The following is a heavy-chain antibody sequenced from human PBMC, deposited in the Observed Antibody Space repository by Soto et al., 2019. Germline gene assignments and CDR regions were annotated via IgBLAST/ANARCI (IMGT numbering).Heavy chain of an antibody. V-gene: IGHV1-2*02. J-gene: IGHJ3*02. Sequence: QVQLVQSGAEVQKPGASVKVSCKASGYTFTGYYMHWVRQAPGQGLEWMGWINPNSGGTNYAQKFRGRVTMTRDTSISTDYMELSRLRSDDTAVYYCAREVGATENAFDIWGQGTMVTVSS. D-gene: IGHD1-26*01. CDR1: GYTFTGYY. CDR3: AREVGATENAFDI. CDR2: INPNSGGT.